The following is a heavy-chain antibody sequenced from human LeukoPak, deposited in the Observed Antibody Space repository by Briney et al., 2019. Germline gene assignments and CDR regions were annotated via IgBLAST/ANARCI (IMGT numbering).Heavy chain of an antibody. V-gene: IGHV4-34*01. J-gene: IGHJ5*02. Sequence: SETLSLTCAVYGGSFSGYYWSWIRQPPGKGLEWIGEINHSGSTNYNPSLKSRVTISVDTSKNQFSLKLSSVTAADTAVYYCARGRDWGWSRWFDPWGQGTLVTVSS. CDR2: INHSGST. CDR1: GGSFSGYY. CDR3: ARGRDWGWSRWFDP. D-gene: IGHD2-21*02.